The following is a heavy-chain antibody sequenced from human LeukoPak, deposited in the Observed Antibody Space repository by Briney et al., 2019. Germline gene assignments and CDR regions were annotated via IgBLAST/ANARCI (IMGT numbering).Heavy chain of an antibody. CDR2: ISSSSSYI. Sequence: GGSLRLSCAASGFTFSSYSMNWVRQAPGKGLEWVSSISSSSSYIYYADSVKGRFTISRDNAKNSLYLQMDSLRAEDTAVYYCARDPSSPRDYYYYGMDVWGQGTTVTVSS. CDR3: ARDPSSPRDYYYYGMDV. D-gene: IGHD6-13*01. V-gene: IGHV3-21*01. CDR1: GFTFSSYS. J-gene: IGHJ6*02.